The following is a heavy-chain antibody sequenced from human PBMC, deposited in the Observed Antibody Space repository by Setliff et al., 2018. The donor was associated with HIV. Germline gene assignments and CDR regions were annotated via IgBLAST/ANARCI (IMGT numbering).Heavy chain of an antibody. J-gene: IGHJ5*02. CDR1: GFTFSDHY. CDR2: ISSGRIYT. V-gene: IGHV3-11*05. D-gene: IGHD3-9*01. Sequence: GGSLRLSCAASGFTFSDHYMTWIRQAPGKGLEWISFISSGRIYTNYADSVKGRFTISRDNAKESLYLQMSSLRDEDTAIYYCARENFANPDAWGQGTLVTVSS. CDR3: ARENFANPDA.